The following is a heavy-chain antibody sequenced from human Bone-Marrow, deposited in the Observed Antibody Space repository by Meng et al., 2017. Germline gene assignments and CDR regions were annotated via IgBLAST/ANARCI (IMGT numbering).Heavy chain of an antibody. CDR2: INSDGSST. V-gene: IGHV3-74*01. CDR1: GFTFSSYW. Sequence: GGSLRLSCAASGFTFSSYWMHWVRQAPGKGLVWVSRINSDGSSTSYADSVKGRFTISRDNAKNSLYLQMKGLRADDTALYYCVREDGKVGSTSAFDVWGHGTMVTVSS. CDR3: VREDGKVGSTSAFDV. J-gene: IGHJ3*01. D-gene: IGHD1-26*01.